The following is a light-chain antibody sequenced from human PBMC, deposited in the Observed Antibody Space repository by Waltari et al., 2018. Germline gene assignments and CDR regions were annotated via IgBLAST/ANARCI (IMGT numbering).Light chain of an antibody. J-gene: IGKJ4*01. V-gene: IGKV3-11*01. Sequence: EIVLTQSPATLSLSAGERATLSCRASQSVFNYLACYQQKPGQAPRLLIYDTSKRATGIPARFSGSGSGTDFSLTISNLEAEDFALYFCQQGSVLPLTFGGGTKVDIK. CDR3: QQGSVLPLT. CDR1: QSVFNY. CDR2: DTS.